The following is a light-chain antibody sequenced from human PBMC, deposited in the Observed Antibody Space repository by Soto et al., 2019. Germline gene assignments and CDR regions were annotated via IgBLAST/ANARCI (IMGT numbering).Light chain of an antibody. CDR3: QQVKSYPFT. Sequence: IQLTQSPSSLSASIGDRVTIACRASQGIISYLVWYQQKPGKAPKLLIHDASSLQSGVPSRFSGSGSGTDFTLTISNLQPEDVATYYCQQVKSYPFTFGGGTKVEIK. J-gene: IGKJ4*01. CDR2: DAS. CDR1: QGIISY. V-gene: IGKV1-9*01.